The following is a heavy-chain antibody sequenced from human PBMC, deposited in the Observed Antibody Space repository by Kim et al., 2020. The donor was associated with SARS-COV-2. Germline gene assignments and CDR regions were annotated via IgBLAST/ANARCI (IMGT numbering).Heavy chain of an antibody. Sequence: ASVKVSCRTSGYTFTSYDINWVRQATGQGPEWMRWVNPHSGNSGYAQKFKGRLKMTTNTAINTAYMELSSLRSDDTAVYYCATGPSGWYDFWGQGTLVTVPS. CDR3: ATGPSGWYDF. J-gene: IGHJ4*02. D-gene: IGHD6-19*01. V-gene: IGHV1-8*01. CDR1: GYTFTSYD. CDR2: VNPHSGNS.